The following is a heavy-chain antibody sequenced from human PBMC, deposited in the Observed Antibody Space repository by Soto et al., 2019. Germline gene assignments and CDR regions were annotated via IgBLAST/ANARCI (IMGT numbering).Heavy chain of an antibody. V-gene: IGHV3-23*01. J-gene: IGHJ4*02. CDR2: LLRSGSTT. CDR3: AKDAVSGDGIWLLDS. Sequence: GGSLRLSCAASGFTFTNYAMTWARQAPGKGLEWVSSLLRSGSTTYYADSVKGRFTISSDISANSLYLQMDSLRAEDTAVYYCAKDAVSGDGIWLLDSWGQGTVVTVSS. D-gene: IGHD4-17*01. CDR1: GFTFTNYA.